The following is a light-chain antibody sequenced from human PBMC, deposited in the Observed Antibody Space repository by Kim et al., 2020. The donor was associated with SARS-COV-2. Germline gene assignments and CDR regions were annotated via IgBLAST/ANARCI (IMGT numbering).Light chain of an antibody. V-gene: IGKV1-5*03. J-gene: IGKJ4*01. CDR3: QQYKNYPLA. CDR1: QSISTW. CDR2: KAS. Sequence: ASVGDSDTITCRASQSISTWLGWYQQKPGRAPKLLIYKASSLKSGVPSRFSGSASGTEFTLTISSLQPDVFSTYYCQQYKNYPLAFGGGTKVDIK.